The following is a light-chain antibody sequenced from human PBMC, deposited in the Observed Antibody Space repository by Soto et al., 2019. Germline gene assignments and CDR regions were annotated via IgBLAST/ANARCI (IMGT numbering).Light chain of an antibody. J-gene: IGLJ2*01. CDR3: SSYAPFATVI. Sequence: QSVLTQPASVSGSPGQSITISCTGTSSDIGGYDYVSWYQQHPGKAPKLIIFEVSNRPSGVSNRFSVSKSGNTASLTISGLQAEDEADYYCSSYAPFATVIFGGGTQVTVL. CDR2: EVS. V-gene: IGLV2-14*01. CDR1: SSDIGGYDY.